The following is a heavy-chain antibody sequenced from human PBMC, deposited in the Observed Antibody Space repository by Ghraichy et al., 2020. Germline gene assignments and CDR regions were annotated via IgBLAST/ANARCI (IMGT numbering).Heavy chain of an antibody. D-gene: IGHD3-3*01. J-gene: IGHJ6*02. CDR3: ARQGERDVVTIFGVVIPYYYYGMDV. CDR1: GYSFTSYW. V-gene: IGHV5-51*01. Sequence: GESLNISCKGSGYSFTSYWIGWVRQMPGKGLEWMGIIYPGDSDTRYSPSFQGQVTISADKSISTAYLQWSSLKASDTAMYYCARQGERDVVTIFGVVIPYYYYGMDVWGQGTTVTVSS. CDR2: IYPGDSDT.